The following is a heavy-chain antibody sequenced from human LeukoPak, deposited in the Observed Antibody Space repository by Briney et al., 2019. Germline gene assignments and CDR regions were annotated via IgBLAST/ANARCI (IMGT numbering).Heavy chain of an antibody. Sequence: GASVKVSCKASGYTFTSYYMHWVRQAPGQGLEWMGIINPSGGSTSYAQKFQGRVTMTRDTSTSTVYMELSSLRSEDTAVYYCARPYSSTSPWDWFDPWGQGTLVTVSS. D-gene: IGHD6-6*01. V-gene: IGHV1-46*01. J-gene: IGHJ5*02. CDR3: ARPYSSTSPWDWFDP. CDR2: INPSGGST. CDR1: GYTFTSYY.